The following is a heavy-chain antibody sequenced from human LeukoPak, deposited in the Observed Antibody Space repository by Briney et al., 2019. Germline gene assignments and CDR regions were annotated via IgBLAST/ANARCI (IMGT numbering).Heavy chain of an antibody. V-gene: IGHV4-39*01. D-gene: IGHD2-2*01. Sequence: GSLRLSCAASGFTFSSYAMSWVRQAPGKGLEWIGNIHYSGSTYYNSSLKSRITISEDTSKNQFSLKLNSVTAADTAVYYCARLSAHCSSSCCYFDCWGQGTLVTVSS. CDR1: GFTFSSYA. CDR3: ARLSAHCSSSCCYFDC. CDR2: IHYSGST. J-gene: IGHJ4*02.